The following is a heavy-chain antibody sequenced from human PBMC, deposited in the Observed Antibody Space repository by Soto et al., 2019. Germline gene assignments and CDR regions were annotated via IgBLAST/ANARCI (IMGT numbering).Heavy chain of an antibody. J-gene: IGHJ6*03. CDR3: ASQGLPYFDWSPTPLYYMDV. CDR2: INHSGHT. CDR1: GGSFSGYY. D-gene: IGHD3-9*01. V-gene: IGHV4-34*01. Sequence: SETLSLTCAGYGGSFSGYYWSWIRQPPGKGLEWTGEINHSGHTNYHPALKSRVTISVDKSKNQFSLKLSSVTAADTAVYYCASQGLPYFDWSPTPLYYMDVWGKGTTVTVSS.